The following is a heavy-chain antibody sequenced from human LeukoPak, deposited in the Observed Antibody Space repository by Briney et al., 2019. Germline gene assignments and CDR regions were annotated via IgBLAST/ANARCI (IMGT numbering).Heavy chain of an antibody. V-gene: IGHV4-59*01. D-gene: IGHD2-21*01. J-gene: IGHJ4*02. CDR2: IYYSGST. CDR3: ARATDCGGDCYFVDY. CDR1: GGSISSYY. Sequence: ASETLSLTCTVSGGSISSYYWSWIRQPPGKGLEWIGYIYYSGSTNYNPSLKSRVTISVDTSKNQFSLKLSSVTAAVTAVYYCARATDCGGDCYFVDYWGQGTLVTVSS.